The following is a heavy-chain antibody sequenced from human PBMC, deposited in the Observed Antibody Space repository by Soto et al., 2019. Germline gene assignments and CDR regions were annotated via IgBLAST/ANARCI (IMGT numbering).Heavy chain of an antibody. CDR1: GFTFSSYE. J-gene: IGHJ4*02. Sequence: GSLRLSCAASGFTFSSYEMNWVRQAPGKGLEWVSYITSGSTIYYADSVKGRFTISRDNAKNSLYLQMNGLRAEDTAVYYCARDTWRIPTDYWGQGTRVTI. CDR2: ITSGSTI. V-gene: IGHV3-48*03. CDR3: ARDTWRIPTDY.